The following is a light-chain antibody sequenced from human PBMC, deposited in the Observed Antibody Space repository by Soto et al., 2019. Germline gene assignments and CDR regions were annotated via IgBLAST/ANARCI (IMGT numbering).Light chain of an antibody. Sequence: EIVMTQSPATLSLSPGERATVSCMASQSVSSSYLAWYQQKPGQAPRLLIYGASTRATGIPARFSGSGSGTEFTLTISSLQSQDFAVYYCQQYNNWPRTFGQGTKVDI. CDR1: QSVSSSY. V-gene: IGKV3-15*01. CDR3: QQYNNWPRT. J-gene: IGKJ1*01. CDR2: GAS.